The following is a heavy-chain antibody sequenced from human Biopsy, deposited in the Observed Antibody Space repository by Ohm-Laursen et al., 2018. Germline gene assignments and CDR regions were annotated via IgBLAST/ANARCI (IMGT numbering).Heavy chain of an antibody. D-gene: IGHD1-7*01. Sequence: SVKVSCKASGYTFINYDIPWVRQASGQGLEWMGWMNPKSGDTGYAHKFQGRVTMARNASISTANMEMSSLRSEDTAVYYCARGRLSGTRRALDIWGQGTMVTVSS. CDR3: ARGRLSGTRRALDI. V-gene: IGHV1-8*01. CDR1: GYTFINYD. J-gene: IGHJ3*02. CDR2: MNPKSGDT.